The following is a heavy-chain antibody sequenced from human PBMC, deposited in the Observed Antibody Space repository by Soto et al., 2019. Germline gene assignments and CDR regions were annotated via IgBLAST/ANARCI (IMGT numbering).Heavy chain of an antibody. CDR3: AREGYCSSTSCYSTYYYYGMDV. Sequence: LRLSCAASGFTFSSYEMNWVRQAPGKGLEWVSYISSSGSTIYYADSVKGRFTISRDNAKNSLYLQMNSLRAEDTAVYYCAREGYCSSTSCYSTYYYYGMDVWGQGTTVTVSS. CDR2: ISSSGSTI. D-gene: IGHD2-2*02. V-gene: IGHV3-48*03. CDR1: GFTFSSYE. J-gene: IGHJ6*02.